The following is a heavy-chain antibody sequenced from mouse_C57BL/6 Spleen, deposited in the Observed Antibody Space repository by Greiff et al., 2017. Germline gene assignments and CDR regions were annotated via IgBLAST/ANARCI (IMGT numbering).Heavy chain of an antibody. CDR3: TRENYGSSNDY. J-gene: IGHJ2*01. CDR1: GYTFTSYW. Sequence: QVQLQQPGAELVKPGASVKMSCKASGYTFTSYWITWVKQRPGQGLEWIGEIYPGSGSTNYNEKFKSKATLTVDTSSSTAYMQISSRRSEDTAVYYCTRENYGSSNDYWGQGTTLTVSS. V-gene: IGHV1-55*01. CDR2: IYPGSGST. D-gene: IGHD1-1*01.